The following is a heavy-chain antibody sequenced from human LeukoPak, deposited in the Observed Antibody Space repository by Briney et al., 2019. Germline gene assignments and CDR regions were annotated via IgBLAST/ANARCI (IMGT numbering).Heavy chain of an antibody. Sequence: SETLSLTCTVSGVSINSHYLNWIRQPPGKGLEWIGYIYGSGRTNYNPSLKSRVTMSVDTSKSQFSLNLNSLTAADTAVYYCVVGPNQEFFDYWGQGALVTVSS. J-gene: IGHJ4*02. CDR2: IYGSGRT. CDR3: VVGPNQEFFDY. D-gene: IGHD3-10*01. V-gene: IGHV4-4*09. CDR1: GVSINSHY.